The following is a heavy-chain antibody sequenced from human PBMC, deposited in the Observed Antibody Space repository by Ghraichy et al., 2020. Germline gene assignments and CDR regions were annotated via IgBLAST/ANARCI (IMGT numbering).Heavy chain of an antibody. J-gene: IGHJ6*02. V-gene: IGHV3-30*18. CDR3: AKDRYRGYYTSYYYGMDV. D-gene: IGHD3-3*01. CDR2: ISYDGSNK. Sequence: GGSLRISCAASGFTFSSYGMHWVRQAPGKGLEWVAVISYDGSNKYYADSVKGRFTISRDNSKNTLYLQMNSLRAEDTAVYYCAKDRYRGYYTSYYYGMDVWGQGTTVTVS. CDR1: GFTFSSYG.